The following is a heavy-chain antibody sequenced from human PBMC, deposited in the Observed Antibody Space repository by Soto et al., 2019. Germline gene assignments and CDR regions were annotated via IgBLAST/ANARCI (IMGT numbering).Heavy chain of an antibody. D-gene: IGHD3-10*01. V-gene: IGHV4-39*01. CDR3: ARHPRITMVRGVSVLYGMDV. CDR1: RGSIISSSYY. Sequence: SETLSLTCTVARGSIISSSYYCGWIRQPPGKGLEWIGSIYYSGSTYYNPSLKSRVTISVDTSKNQFSLKLSSVTAADTAVYYCARHPRITMVRGVSVLYGMDVWGQGTTVT. CDR2: IYYSGST. J-gene: IGHJ6*02.